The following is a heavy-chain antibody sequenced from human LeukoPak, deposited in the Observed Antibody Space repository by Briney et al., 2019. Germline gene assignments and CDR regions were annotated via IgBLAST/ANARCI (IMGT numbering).Heavy chain of an antibody. CDR3: AKVTGSGSYPANYYYDMDV. CDR2: ISDSGDST. J-gene: IGHJ6*02. D-gene: IGHD3-10*01. CDR1: GFTFSRYA. V-gene: IGHV3-23*01. Sequence: GGSLRLSCAASGFTFSRYAMTWVRQPPGKGLEWVSVISDSGDSTYYGDSVRGRFTVSRDNSKNTLYLQMNSLRAEDTALYYCAKVTGSGSYPANYYYDMDVWGQGTTVTVSS.